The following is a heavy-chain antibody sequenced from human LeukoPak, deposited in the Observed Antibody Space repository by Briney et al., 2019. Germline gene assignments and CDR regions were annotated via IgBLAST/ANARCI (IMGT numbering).Heavy chain of an antibody. D-gene: IGHD5-18*01. V-gene: IGHV4-59*01. CDR3: ASGYSYGYLGY. J-gene: IGHJ4*02. Sequence: SETLSLTCTVAGGSISSYYWSWIRQPPGKGLEWIGYIYYSGSTNYNPSLKCRVTISVDTSKNQFSLKLSSVTAADTAVYYCASGYSYGYLGYWGQGTLVTVSS. CDR1: GGSISSYY. CDR2: IYYSGST.